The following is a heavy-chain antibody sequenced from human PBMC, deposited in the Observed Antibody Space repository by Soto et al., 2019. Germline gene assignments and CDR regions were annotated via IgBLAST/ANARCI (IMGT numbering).Heavy chain of an antibody. CDR1: GGSISSYY. CDR3: ARGVRGYSYGNFDY. Sequence: SETLSLTCTVSGGSISSYYWSWIRQPPGKGLEWIGYIYYSGSINYNPSLKSRVTISVDTSKNQFSLKMSSVTAADTAVYYCARGVRGYSYGNFDYWGQGTLVTVSS. V-gene: IGHV4-59*08. J-gene: IGHJ4*02. CDR2: IYYSGSI. D-gene: IGHD5-18*01.